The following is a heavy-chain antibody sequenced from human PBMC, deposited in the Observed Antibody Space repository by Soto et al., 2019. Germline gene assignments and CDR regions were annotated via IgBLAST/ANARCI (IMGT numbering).Heavy chain of an antibody. CDR1: GVSFSDFY. Sequence: GSLRLSCVVSGVSFSDFYMSWVRQAPGKGLEWVSGISGSGGMTYYADSVKGRFTISRDNSKNTLYLQMNSLRAEDTAVYYCAKWRAARPGGQFDHWGQGTLVTVSS. J-gene: IGHJ5*02. CDR3: AKWRAARPGGQFDH. D-gene: IGHD6-6*01. V-gene: IGHV3-23*01. CDR2: ISGSGGMT.